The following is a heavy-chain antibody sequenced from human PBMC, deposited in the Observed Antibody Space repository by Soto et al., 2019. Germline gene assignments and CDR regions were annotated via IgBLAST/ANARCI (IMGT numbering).Heavy chain of an antibody. V-gene: IGHV3-30-3*01. D-gene: IGHD6-19*01. J-gene: IGHJ6*02. Sequence: QVQLVESGGGVVQPGRSLRLSCAASGFTFSSYAMHWVRQGPGKGLEGVAVISYDETNKYYADSVKGRFTISRGNSKNTLYLQMTTLRVEDTAVYYCARGGNSGWSFPHYYGMDVWGQGTTVTVSS. CDR3: ARGGNSGWSFPHYYGMDV. CDR1: GFTFSSYA. CDR2: ISYDETNK.